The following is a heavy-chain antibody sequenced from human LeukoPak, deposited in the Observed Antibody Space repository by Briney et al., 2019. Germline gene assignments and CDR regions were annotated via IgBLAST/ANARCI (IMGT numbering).Heavy chain of an antibody. V-gene: IGHV3-15*01. D-gene: IGHD4-11*01. CDR1: GFTFSNAW. CDR3: TTGHDYSNY. CDR2: IKSKTDGWAK. Sequence: GGSLRLSCAASGFTFSNAWMSWVRQAPGEGLGWVGRIKSKTDGWAKEYAAPGKGRFTISRDDSKNTLYLKMKSLKIGDTGVYYCTTGHDYSNYWGQRTLVTVSS. J-gene: IGHJ4*02.